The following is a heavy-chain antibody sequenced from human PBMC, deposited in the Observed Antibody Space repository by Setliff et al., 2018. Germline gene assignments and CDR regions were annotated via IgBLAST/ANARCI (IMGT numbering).Heavy chain of an antibody. CDR2: IRYDGSNK. Sequence: GGSLRLSCAASGFTFSSYGMHWVRQAPGKGLEWVAFIRYDGSNKFYGDSVKGRFTISRDNSKNTLYLHMNSLRTEDTAVYHCAKEASALYSYGYSPLDSWGQGTLVTVSS. CDR1: GFTFSSYG. CDR3: AKEASALYSYGYSPLDS. J-gene: IGHJ4*02. V-gene: IGHV3-30*02. D-gene: IGHD5-18*01.